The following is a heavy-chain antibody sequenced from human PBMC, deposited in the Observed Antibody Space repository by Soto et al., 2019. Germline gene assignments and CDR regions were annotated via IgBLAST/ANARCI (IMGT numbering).Heavy chain of an antibody. D-gene: IGHD2-21*02. CDR1: GDSISTSSYY. CDR2: IYYSGAT. CDR3: AREAIVVVTACDI. Sequence: SETLSLTCDVSGDSISTSSYYWGWIRQPPGKGLEWIASIYYSGATYYNPSLQSRVTISVDTSNNRFSLTLSSLTAADTAVYYCAREAIVVVTACDIWGQGTMVTVSS. V-gene: IGHV4-39*02. J-gene: IGHJ3*02.